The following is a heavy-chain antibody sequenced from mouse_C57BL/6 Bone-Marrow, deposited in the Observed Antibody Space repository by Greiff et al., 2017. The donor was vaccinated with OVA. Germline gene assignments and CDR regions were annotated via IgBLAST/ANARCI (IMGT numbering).Heavy chain of an antibody. Sequence: EVHLVESGGGLVQSGRSLRLSCATSGFTFSDFYMEWVRQAPGKGLEWIAASRNKANDYTTEYSASVKGRFIVSRDTSQSILYLQMNALRAEDTAIYYCARDADDYDDYAMDYWGQGTSVTVSS. J-gene: IGHJ4*01. D-gene: IGHD2-4*01. CDR3: ARDADDYDDYAMDY. CDR1: GFTFSDFY. V-gene: IGHV7-1*01. CDR2: SRNKANDYTT.